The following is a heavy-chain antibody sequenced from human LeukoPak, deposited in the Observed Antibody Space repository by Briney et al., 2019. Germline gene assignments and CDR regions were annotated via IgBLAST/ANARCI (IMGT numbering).Heavy chain of an antibody. V-gene: IGHV1-2*02. CDR2: INPNRCGT. D-gene: IGHD3-22*01. CDR1: GCTFTGYY. Sequence: ASVQVSCKASGCTFTGYYMHWVRQAPRQELEGMGWINPNRCGTNYAQKSQGRVTMIRDTSISTAYTELSRLRSDDTAVYYSAGGDISGSLQGCCYGGQGTLVTVP. CDR3: AGGDISGSLQGCCY. J-gene: IGHJ4*02.